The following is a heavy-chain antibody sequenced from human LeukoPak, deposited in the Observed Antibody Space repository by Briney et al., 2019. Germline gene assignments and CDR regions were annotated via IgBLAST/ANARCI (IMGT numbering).Heavy chain of an antibody. CDR2: IYTSGST. V-gene: IGHV4-4*07. CDR3: ARDPGIAVDSGVVLSAFDM. Sequence: KTSETLSLTCTVSGGSIGSYYWSWIRQPAGKGLEWIGRIYTSGSTNYNPSLKSRVTMSVDTSKNQFSLKLNSVTAADTAVYFCARDPGIAVDSGVVLSAFDMWGQGTMVTVSS. J-gene: IGHJ3*02. CDR1: GGSIGSYY. D-gene: IGHD6-19*01.